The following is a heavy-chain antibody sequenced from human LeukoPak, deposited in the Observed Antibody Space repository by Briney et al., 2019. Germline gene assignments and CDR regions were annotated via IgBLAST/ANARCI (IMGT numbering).Heavy chain of an antibody. CDR1: GFTFSSYW. CDR3: ARGRVGRSITGTYFDY. D-gene: IGHD1-7*01. Sequence: GGSLRLSCAASGFTFSSYWMSWAPQAPGKGLEGVAKKKQDGSEKYYVDSVKGRFTISRDNAKNSLYLQMNSLRAEDTAVYYCARGRVGRSITGTYFDYWGQGTLVTVSS. J-gene: IGHJ4*02. V-gene: IGHV3-7*01. CDR2: KKQDGSEK.